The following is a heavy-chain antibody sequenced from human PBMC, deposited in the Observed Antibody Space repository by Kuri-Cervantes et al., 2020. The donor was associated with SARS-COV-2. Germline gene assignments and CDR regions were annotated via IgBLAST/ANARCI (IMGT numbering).Heavy chain of an antibody. J-gene: IGHJ4*02. CDR3: TSSPTIFGVVIISGNS. D-gene: IGHD3-3*01. V-gene: IGHV3-15*01. CDR1: GFTFSNAR. Sequence: GESLKISCAASGFTFSNARMSWVRQAPGKGLEWVGRIKSKTDGGTTDYAAPVKGRFTISRDDSKNTLYLQMNSLKTEDTAVYYCTSSPTIFGVVIISGNSWGQGTLVTVSS. CDR2: IKSKTDGGTT.